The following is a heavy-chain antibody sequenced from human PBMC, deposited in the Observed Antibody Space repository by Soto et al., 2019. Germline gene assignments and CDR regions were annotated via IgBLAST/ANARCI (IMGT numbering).Heavy chain of an antibody. D-gene: IGHD6-19*01. CDR3: ARVEAVAGLYDYRRLDV. V-gene: IGHV1-69*12. Sequence: QVQLVQSGAEVKKPGSSVKVSCKVSGGTFSNYAIDWVRLAPGHGLEWMGGIVPIFGTTYYTQKFQGRATISAHDSTTTASLEMSSMRSEDTVIYYCARVEAVAGLYDYRRLDVCGQGTAVTVSS. J-gene: IGHJ6*02. CDR1: GGTFSNYA. CDR2: IVPIFGTT.